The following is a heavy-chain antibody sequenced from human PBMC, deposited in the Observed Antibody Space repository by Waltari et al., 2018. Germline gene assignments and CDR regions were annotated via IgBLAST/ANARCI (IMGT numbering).Heavy chain of an antibody. Sequence: EVRRGEAGGGLSQPGGALRLSCAAAGFSVGRDYMSWVRQAPGRGVQWVAFIYRTGSTYYADSVKGRFTISRDNSQNTLYLQMNSLRAEDTGVYYCARDSKFDYTSFYYGMDVWGQGTTVTVSS. D-gene: IGHD3-16*01. J-gene: IGHJ6*02. CDR2: IYRTGST. CDR3: ARDSKFDYTSFYYGMDV. V-gene: IGHV3-53*01. CDR1: GFSVGRDY.